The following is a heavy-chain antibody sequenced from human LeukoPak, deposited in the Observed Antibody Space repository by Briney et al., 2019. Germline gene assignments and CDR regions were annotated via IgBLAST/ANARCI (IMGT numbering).Heavy chain of an antibody. J-gene: IGHJ4*02. D-gene: IGHD4-17*01. CDR2: INSDGSST. V-gene: IGHV3-74*01. CDR1: GFTFSNYW. CDR3: AKGRPTVIDY. Sequence: PGGSLRLSCAASGFTFSNYWMHWVRQAPGKGLVWVSRINSDGSSTTSADSVKGRFTISRDNAKNTLYLQMNSLRAEDTAVYYCAKGRPTVIDYWGQGTLVTVSS.